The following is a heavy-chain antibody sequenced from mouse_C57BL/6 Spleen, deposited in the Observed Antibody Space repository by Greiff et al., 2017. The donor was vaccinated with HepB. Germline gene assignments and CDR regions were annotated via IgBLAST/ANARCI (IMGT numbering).Heavy chain of an antibody. D-gene: IGHD2-4*01. CDR2: ISNGGGST. Sequence: EVKLMESGGGLVQPGGSLKLSCAASGFTFSDYYMYWVRQTPEKRLEWAAYISNGGGSTYYPDTVKGRFTISRDNAKNTLYLQMSRLKSEDTAMFYCARHSDYDWYCDVWGTGTTVTVSS. CDR3: ARHSDYDWYCDV. CDR1: GFTFSDYY. V-gene: IGHV5-12*01. J-gene: IGHJ1*03.